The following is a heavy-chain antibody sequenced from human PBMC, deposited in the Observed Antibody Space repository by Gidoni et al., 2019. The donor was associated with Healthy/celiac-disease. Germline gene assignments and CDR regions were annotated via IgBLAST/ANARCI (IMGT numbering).Heavy chain of an antibody. CDR2: GGST. CDR3: ARIKGKSNWFDP. V-gene: IGHV3-53*01. Sequence: GGSTYYAESVKGRFTFSRDNSNNTLYLKMNSLRAEDTAVYYCARIKGKSNWFDPWGQGTLVTVSS. J-gene: IGHJ5*02.